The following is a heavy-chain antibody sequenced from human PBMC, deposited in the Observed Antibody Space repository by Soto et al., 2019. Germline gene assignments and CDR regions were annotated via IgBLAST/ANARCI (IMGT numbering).Heavy chain of an antibody. CDR1: GFSLSTSGVG. V-gene: IGHV2-5*02. D-gene: IGHD3-22*01. CDR2: IYWDDDK. J-gene: IGHJ4*02. CDR3: EHRLPSGYYYNWGTFNY. Sequence: SGPTLGNPTQTLRLTCTFSGFSLSTSGVGVGCIRQPPGKALESLARIYWDDDKRYSPSLKSRLTITMDTSKNQVVLTMTNMDPVDTGTYSCEHRLPSGYYYNWGTFNYWGQGALVTVSS.